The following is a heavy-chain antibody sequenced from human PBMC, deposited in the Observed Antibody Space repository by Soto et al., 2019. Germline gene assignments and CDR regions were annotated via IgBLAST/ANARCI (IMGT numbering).Heavy chain of an antibody. CDR3: AREGGYSYGDYYYYYGMDV. Sequence: QVQLVQSGAEVKKPGASVKVSCKASGYTFTSYDINWVRQATGQGLEWMGWMNPNSGNTGYAQKFQGRVTMTRNTSISTAYMELSSLRSEDTAVYYCAREGGYSYGDYYYYYGMDVWGQGTTVTVSS. D-gene: IGHD5-18*01. V-gene: IGHV1-8*01. CDR1: GYTFTSYD. CDR2: MNPNSGNT. J-gene: IGHJ6*02.